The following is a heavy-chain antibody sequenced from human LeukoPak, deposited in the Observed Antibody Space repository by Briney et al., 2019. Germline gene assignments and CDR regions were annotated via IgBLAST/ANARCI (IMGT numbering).Heavy chain of an antibody. CDR1: GYTFTGYH. D-gene: IGHD1-26*01. CDR3: ASVFSEGYYFDY. J-gene: IGHJ4*02. CDR2: INPYSGDT. V-gene: IGHV1-18*04. Sequence: GASVKVSCKASGYTFTGYHIHWVRQAPGQGLEWMGRINPYSGDTNFAQKLQGRVTMTTDTSTSTAYMELRSLRSDDTAVYYCASVFSEGYYFDYWGQGTLVTVSS.